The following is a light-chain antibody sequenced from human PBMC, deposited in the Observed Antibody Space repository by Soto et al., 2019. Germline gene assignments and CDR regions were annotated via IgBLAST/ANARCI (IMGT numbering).Light chain of an antibody. CDR2: WAS. Sequence: DIVMTQSPDSLAVPLGERVTINCKSSQSVLYSSNNKNFLAWYQQKAGQPPKLLIYWASTRESGVPDRFSGSGSETDFTLTISSLQAEDVAVYYCQQFYITPLTFGGGTKVEIK. CDR3: QQFYITPLT. CDR1: QSVLYSSNNKNF. J-gene: IGKJ4*01. V-gene: IGKV4-1*01.